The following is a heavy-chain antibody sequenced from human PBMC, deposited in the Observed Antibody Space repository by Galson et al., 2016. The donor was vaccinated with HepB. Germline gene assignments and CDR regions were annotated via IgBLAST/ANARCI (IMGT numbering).Heavy chain of an antibody. CDR2: IKRDGSDK. CDR3: ALGGWLDY. CDR1: GXXFSXXX. Sequence: SLRLXCADSGXXFSXXXMSXXXQAXXKGLEXLAXIKRDGSDKNYADSVKGRFTISRDNAQNSLYLQMNSLRAGEXAIYYCALGGWLDYWGQGTM. V-gene: IGHV3-7*01. D-gene: IGHD6-19*01. J-gene: IGHJ4*02.